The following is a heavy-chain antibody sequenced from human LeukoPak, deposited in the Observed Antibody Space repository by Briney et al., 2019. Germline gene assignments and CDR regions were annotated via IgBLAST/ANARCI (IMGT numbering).Heavy chain of an antibody. CDR1: GYTFTDYY. Sequence: ASVKVSCKTSGYTFTDYYIHWMRQAPGQGLEWMGWINSNSGGISYAQKFQGRVTLTRDTPARTVFMELNRLTSDDTAVYYCARTSIAARRADFDYWGQGTVVTDSS. D-gene: IGHD6-6*01. CDR3: ARTSIAARRADFDY. CDR2: INSNSGGI. V-gene: IGHV1-2*02. J-gene: IGHJ4*02.